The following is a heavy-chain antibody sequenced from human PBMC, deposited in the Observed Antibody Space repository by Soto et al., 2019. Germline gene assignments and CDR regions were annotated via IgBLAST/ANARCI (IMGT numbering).Heavy chain of an antibody. V-gene: IGHV3-9*01. J-gene: IGHJ6*04. CDR3: AKDLYSSSSHYVDV. Sequence: GGSLRLSCAASGFTFYDYAMHWARQAPGKGLEWVSGISWNSGSIGYADSVKGRFTISRDNAKNSLYLQMNSLRAEDTALYYCAKDLYSSSSHYVDVWGKGTTVTVSS. CDR2: ISWNSGSI. CDR1: GFTFYDYA. D-gene: IGHD6-6*01.